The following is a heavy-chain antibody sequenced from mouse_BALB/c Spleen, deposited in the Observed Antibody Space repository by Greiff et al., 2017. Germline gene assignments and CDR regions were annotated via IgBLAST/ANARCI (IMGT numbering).Heavy chain of an antibody. CDR2: IWGDGST. J-gene: IGHJ4*01. D-gene: IGHD2-4*01. CDR3: ARDGDYDYDGYAMDY. Sequence: VKLVESGPGLVAPSQSLSITCTFSGFSLTGYGVNWVRQPPGKGLEWLGMIWGDGSTDYNSALKSRLSISKDNSKSQVFLKMNSLQTDDTARYYCARDGDYDYDGYAMDYWGQGTSVTVSS. V-gene: IGHV2-6-7*01. CDR1: GFSLTGYG.